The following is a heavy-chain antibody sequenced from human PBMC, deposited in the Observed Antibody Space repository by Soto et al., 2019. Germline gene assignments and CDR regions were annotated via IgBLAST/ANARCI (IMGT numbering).Heavy chain of an antibody. V-gene: IGHV4-4*07. Sequence: LSLTCTVSSTSLSNYYWSWIRQPAGKGLEWIGRIFPSGNTDYNPSLRGRVAMSVDTSKNQFSLKLSSVTAADTAVYYCARGSLGPDYWGPGTLVTVSS. CDR2: IFPSGNT. J-gene: IGHJ4*02. CDR1: STSLSNYY. CDR3: ARGSLGPDY. D-gene: IGHD1-26*01.